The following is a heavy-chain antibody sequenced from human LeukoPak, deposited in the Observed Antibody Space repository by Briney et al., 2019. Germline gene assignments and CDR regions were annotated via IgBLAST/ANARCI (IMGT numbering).Heavy chain of an antibody. Sequence: SQTLSLTCTVSGGSISSGDYYWIWIRQPPGKGLEWIGYIYYSGRTYYNSSLKSRVTISVDTSKNQFSLKLSSVTAADTAVYYCAVDAYGDYDYFDYWGQGTLVTVSS. CDR1: GGSISSGDYY. V-gene: IGHV4-30-4*01. D-gene: IGHD4-17*01. CDR2: IYYSGRT. J-gene: IGHJ4*02. CDR3: AVDAYGDYDYFDY.